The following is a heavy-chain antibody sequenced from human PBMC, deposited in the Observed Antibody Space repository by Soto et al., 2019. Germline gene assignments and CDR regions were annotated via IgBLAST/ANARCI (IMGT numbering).Heavy chain of an antibody. CDR1: GFTFSSYS. V-gene: IGHV3-21*01. CDR2: ISSSSIYI. CDR3: ASDLGYCSSTSCGP. J-gene: IGHJ5*02. Sequence: GGSLRLSCAASGFTFSSYSMNWVRQAPGKGLEWVSSISSSSIYIYYADSVKGRFTISGDNAKNSLYLQMNSLRAEDTAVYYCASDLGYCSSTSCGPWGQGTLVTVSS. D-gene: IGHD2-2*01.